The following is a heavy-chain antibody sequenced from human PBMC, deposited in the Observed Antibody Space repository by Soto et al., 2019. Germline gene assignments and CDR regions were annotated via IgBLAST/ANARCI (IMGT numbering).Heavy chain of an antibody. CDR3: ARGYSSSWYRRNY. Sequence: ASVKVSCKASGYTFTGYYMHWVRQAPGQGLEWMGWINPNSGGTNYAQKFQGRVTMTRDTSISTAYMELSRLRSDDTAVYYCARGYSSSWYRRNYWGQGTLVTVSS. CDR2: INPNSGGT. J-gene: IGHJ4*02. D-gene: IGHD6-13*01. CDR1: GYTFTGYY. V-gene: IGHV1-2*02.